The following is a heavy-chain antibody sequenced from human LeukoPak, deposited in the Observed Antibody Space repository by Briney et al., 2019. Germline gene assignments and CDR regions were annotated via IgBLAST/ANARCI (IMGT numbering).Heavy chain of an antibody. CDR1: GYSFTSYW. CDR2: IYPGDSDT. CDR3: ARRAQLVGDY. D-gene: IGHD6-6*01. V-gene: IGHV5-51*01. Sequence: GESLKISCKGSGYSFTSYWIGWVRQMPGKGLEWMGIIYPGDSDTRYSPSFQGQVTISADNSTSTAYLPWSSLTASYTAMYYCARRAQLVGDYWGQGTLVTVSS. J-gene: IGHJ4*02.